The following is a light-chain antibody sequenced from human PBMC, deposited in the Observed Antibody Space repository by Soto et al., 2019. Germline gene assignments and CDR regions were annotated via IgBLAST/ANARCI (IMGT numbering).Light chain of an antibody. V-gene: IGLV2-14*03. Sequence: QSALTQPASVSVSPGQSITISCTGTSSDVGDHNYVSWYQQQPGKAPKLMIYAVSNRPSGVSNRFSGSKSGTTASLTVSGLQAEDEADYYCSSYTTSSTVIVGGGTKLTVL. J-gene: IGLJ2*01. CDR2: AVS. CDR3: SSYTTSSTVI. CDR1: SSDVGDHNY.